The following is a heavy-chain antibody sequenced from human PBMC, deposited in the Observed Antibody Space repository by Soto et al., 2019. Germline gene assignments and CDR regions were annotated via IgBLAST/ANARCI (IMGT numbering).Heavy chain of an antibody. D-gene: IGHD5-18*01. CDR2: IYYSGST. V-gene: IGHV4-61*01. Sequence: PSETLSLTCTVSGGSVSSGSYYWSWIRQPPGKGLEWIGYIYYSGSTNYNPSLKSRVTISVDTSKNQFSLKLSSVTAADTAVYYCARGREGYSYGYYFDYWGQGTLVTVSS. J-gene: IGHJ4*02. CDR1: GGSVSSGSYY. CDR3: ARGREGYSYGYYFDY.